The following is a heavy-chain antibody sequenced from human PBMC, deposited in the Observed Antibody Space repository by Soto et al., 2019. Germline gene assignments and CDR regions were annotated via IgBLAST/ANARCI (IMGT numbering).Heavy chain of an antibody. CDR1: GFSFGSNW. CDR2: IKEDGTEE. J-gene: IGHJ4*02. Sequence: GGSLRLSCAASGFSFGSNWMSWVRQAPGKGLEWVANIKEDGTEEYYADSVKGRFTISRDNAQNSLYLQMNSLRAEDTALYYCFNVAYGYWGQGTPVTVSS. CDR3: FNVAYGY. V-gene: IGHV3-7*01. D-gene: IGHD2-8*01.